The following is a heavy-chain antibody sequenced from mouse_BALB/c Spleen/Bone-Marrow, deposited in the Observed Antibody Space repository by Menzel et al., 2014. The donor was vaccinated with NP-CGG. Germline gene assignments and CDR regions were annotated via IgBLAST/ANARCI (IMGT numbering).Heavy chain of an antibody. J-gene: IGHJ3*01. CDR1: GYSITSGYY. V-gene: IGHV3-6*02. CDR3: AGYDEAWFAY. Sequence: EVQLQQSGPGLVKPSQSLSLPCSVTGYSITSGYYWNWIRQFPGNKLEWMGYISYDGSNNYNPSLKNRISITRDTSKNQFFLKLNSVTTEDTATYYCAGYDEAWFAYWGQGTLVTVSA. CDR2: ISYDGSN. D-gene: IGHD2-14*01.